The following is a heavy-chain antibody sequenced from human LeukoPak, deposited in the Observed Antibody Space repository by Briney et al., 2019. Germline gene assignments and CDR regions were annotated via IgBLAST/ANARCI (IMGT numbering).Heavy chain of an antibody. CDR1: GYTFTGCY. CDR3: ARDLGSSPNDY. Sequence: GASVKVSCKASGYTFTGCYMHWVRQAPGQGLEWMGRINPNSGGTNYAQKFQGRVTMTRDTSISTAYMELSRLRSGDTAVYYCARDLGSSPNDYWGQGTLVTVSS. V-gene: IGHV1-2*06. D-gene: IGHD6-13*01. J-gene: IGHJ4*02. CDR2: INPNSGGT.